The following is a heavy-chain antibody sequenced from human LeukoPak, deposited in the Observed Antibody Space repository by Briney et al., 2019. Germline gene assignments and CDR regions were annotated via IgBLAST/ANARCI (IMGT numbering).Heavy chain of an antibody. D-gene: IGHD2-21*01. CDR3: ARGGGAYRFDP. V-gene: IGHV3-23*01. CDR2: ISGSGGST. Sequence: GGSLRLSCGASGFTFSSYAISWVRQAPGTGLEWVSAISGSGGSTYYADSVKGRFTISRDNSKNTLYLQMNSLRVEDTAVYYCARGGGAYRFDPWGQGTLVTVSS. CDR1: GFTFSSYA. J-gene: IGHJ5*02.